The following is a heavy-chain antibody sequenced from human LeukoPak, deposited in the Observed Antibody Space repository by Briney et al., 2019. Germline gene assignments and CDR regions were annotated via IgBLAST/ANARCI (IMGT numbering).Heavy chain of an antibody. J-gene: IGHJ4*02. V-gene: IGHV4-34*01. CDR3: ARSEYYYGSGSYYSDY. Sequence: SETLSLTCAVYGGSFGGYYWSWIRQPPGKGLEWIGEINHSGSTNYNPSLKSRVTISVDTSKNQFSLKLSSVTAADTAVYYCARSEYYYGSGSYYSDYWGQGTLVTVSS. CDR1: GGSFGGYY. CDR2: INHSGST. D-gene: IGHD3-10*01.